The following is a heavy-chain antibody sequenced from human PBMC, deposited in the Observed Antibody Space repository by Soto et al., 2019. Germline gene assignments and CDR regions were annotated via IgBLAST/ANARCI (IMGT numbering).Heavy chain of an antibody. CDR3: AGTREIPYYPGMDV. V-gene: IGHV1-69*01. D-gene: IGHD2-2*02. CDR1: GGTLSSYA. J-gene: IGHJ6*02. Sequence: QVQLVQSGAEVKKPGSSVKVSCKAPGGTLSSYAINWVRQAPGQGLEWMGGIIPIFGSANYAPKFQGRVTISADESTSTAYMEVSSLRSEDTAVYYWAGTREIPYYPGMDVWGQGTTVTVSS. CDR2: IIPIFGSA.